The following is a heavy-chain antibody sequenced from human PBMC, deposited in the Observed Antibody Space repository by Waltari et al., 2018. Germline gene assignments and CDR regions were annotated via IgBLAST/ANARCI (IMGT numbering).Heavy chain of an antibody. D-gene: IGHD1-26*01. Sequence: QVQLVQSGAEVKKPGASVKVSCKASGYTFTSYEINWVRQGTGQGLEWMGWMNPNSGNTGYAQKFQGRVTITRNTSISTAYMELSSLRSEDTAVYYCARGGGSYYARYYYYYMDVWGKGTTVTVSS. CDR1: GYTFTSYE. J-gene: IGHJ6*03. V-gene: IGHV1-8*03. CDR2: MNPNSGNT. CDR3: ARGGGSYYARYYYYYMDV.